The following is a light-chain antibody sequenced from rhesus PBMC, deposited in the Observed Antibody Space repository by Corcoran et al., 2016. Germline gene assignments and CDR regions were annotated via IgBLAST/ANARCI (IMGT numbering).Light chain of an antibody. V-gene: IGKV1-22*01. J-gene: IGKJ3*01. CDR1: QGISSW. CDR2: KAS. CDR3: QPYNSRPFT. Sequence: SPSSLSASVGDTVTITCRASQGISSWLAWYQQKTGKAPKLLIYKASSLQSGVPSRFSGSGSGTDFTLTISNLQSEDFATYYCQPYNSRPFTFGPGTKLDIK.